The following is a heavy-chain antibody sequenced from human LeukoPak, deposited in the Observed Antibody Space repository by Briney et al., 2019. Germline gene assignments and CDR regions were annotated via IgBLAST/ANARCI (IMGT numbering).Heavy chain of an antibody. V-gene: IGHV3-23*01. CDR1: GFTFSSYA. J-gene: IGHJ4*02. CDR3: ARGYSGDDDFFY. CDR2: ISGTGDNT. D-gene: IGHD5-12*01. Sequence: GGSLRLSCAASGFTFSSYAMSWVRQAPGKGLEWVSVISGTGDNTQYADSVKGRFTISRDNSKNTVSLQINNLRAEDTAVYYCARGYSGDDDFFYWGQGTLVTVSS.